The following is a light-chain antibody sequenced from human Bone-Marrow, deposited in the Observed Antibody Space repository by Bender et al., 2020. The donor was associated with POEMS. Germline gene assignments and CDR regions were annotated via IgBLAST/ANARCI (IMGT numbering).Light chain of an antibody. Sequence: SYVLTQPPSVSVAPGKTATIICGGKNIGSKGVHWYQQKPGQAPVVVIYYDSDRPSGIPERFSGSNSGNTATLTISRVEAGDEADYFCQVWDRSSDHRVFGGGTRLTVL. CDR2: YDS. V-gene: IGLV3-21*04. CDR1: NIGSKG. CDR3: QVWDRSSDHRV. J-gene: IGLJ3*02.